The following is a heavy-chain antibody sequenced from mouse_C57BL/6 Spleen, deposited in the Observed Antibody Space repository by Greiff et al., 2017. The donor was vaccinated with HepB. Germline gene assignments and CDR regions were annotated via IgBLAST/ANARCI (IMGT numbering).Heavy chain of an antibody. CDR1: GFTFSSYA. CDR2: ISSGGDYI. J-gene: IGHJ4*01. Sequence: EVQLVESGEGLVKPGGSLKLSCAASGFTFSSYAMSWVRQTPEKRLEWVAYISSGGDYIYYADTVKGRFTISRDNARNTLYLQMSSLKSEDTAMYYCTRKGGPLYAMDYWGQGTSVTVSS. CDR3: TRKGGPLYAMDY. V-gene: IGHV5-9-1*02.